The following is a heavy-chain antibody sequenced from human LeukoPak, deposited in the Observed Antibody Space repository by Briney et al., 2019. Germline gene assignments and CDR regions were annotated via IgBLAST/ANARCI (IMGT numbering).Heavy chain of an antibody. Sequence: GGSLRLSCAASGFTFSNDWVHWVRQAPGKGLVWVSRINTDGSTTTYADSVKGRFTISRDNAKNTLYLQMNSLRVEDTAVYYCARSRGGSYHYWGQGTLVTVSS. CDR3: ARSRGGSYHY. D-gene: IGHD3-16*02. CDR2: INTDGSTT. J-gene: IGHJ4*02. V-gene: IGHV3-74*01. CDR1: GFTFSNDW.